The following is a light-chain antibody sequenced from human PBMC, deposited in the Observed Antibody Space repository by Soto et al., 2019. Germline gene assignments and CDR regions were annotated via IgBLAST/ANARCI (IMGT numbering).Light chain of an antibody. CDR3: QQYERSPET. CDR1: QSVSSY. V-gene: IGKV3-20*01. Sequence: EIVLTQSPATLSLSPGERATLSCRASQSVSSYLAWYQQKPGQAPRLLIYGASGRATGIPDRFSGSGSGTAFTLTITRLEPEDFAVYYCQQYERSPETFGQGTKVDIK. J-gene: IGKJ1*01. CDR2: GAS.